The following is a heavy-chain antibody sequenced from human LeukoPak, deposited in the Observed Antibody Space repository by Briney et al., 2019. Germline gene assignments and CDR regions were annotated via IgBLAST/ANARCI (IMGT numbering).Heavy chain of an antibody. D-gene: IGHD6-6*01. V-gene: IGHV3-33*06. CDR3: AKDLGYSSSEDAFDI. CDR2: IWYDGSNK. Sequence: GGSLRLSCAASGFTFSSYGMRWVRQAPGKGVEWVAVIWYDGSNKYYADSVKGRFTISRDNSKNTLYLQMNSLRAEHTAVSYCAKDLGYSSSEDAFDIWGQGTMVTVSS. J-gene: IGHJ3*02. CDR1: GFTFSSYG.